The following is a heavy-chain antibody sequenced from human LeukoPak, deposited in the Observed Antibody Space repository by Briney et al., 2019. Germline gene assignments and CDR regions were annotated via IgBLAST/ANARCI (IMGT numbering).Heavy chain of an antibody. CDR3: AREGLLNAFDI. D-gene: IGHD2/OR15-2a*01. V-gene: IGHV3-13*01. CDR1: GFTFSSYD. J-gene: IGHJ3*02. CDR2: IGTAGDT. Sequence: GSLRLSCAASGFTFSSYDMHWVRQATGKGLEWVSAIGTAGDTYYPGSVKGRFTISRENAKNSLYLQMNSLRAGDTAVYYCAREGLLNAFDIWGQGTMVTVSS.